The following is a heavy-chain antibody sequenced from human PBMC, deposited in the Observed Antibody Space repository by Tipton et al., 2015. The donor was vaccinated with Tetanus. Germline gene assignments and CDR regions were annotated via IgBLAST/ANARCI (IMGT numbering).Heavy chain of an antibody. CDR2: ISFDGAED. CDR1: GFTFGHHA. Sequence: SLRLSCVGSGFTFGHHALHWVRQAPGKGLEWVAVISFDGAEDHYAASVKGRLTVSRDNSKNTATFQLNSLTPEDTAVYYCARANLNDFGDYSGLAHWGQGTLVTVSS. J-gene: IGHJ4*02. CDR3: ARANLNDFGDYSGLAH. V-gene: IGHV3-30*01. D-gene: IGHD4-17*01.